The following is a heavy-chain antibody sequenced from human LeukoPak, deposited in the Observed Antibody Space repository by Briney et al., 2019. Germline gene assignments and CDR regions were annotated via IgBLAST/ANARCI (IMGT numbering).Heavy chain of an antibody. Sequence: GGSLRLSCAASGFTFSSYGMHWVRQAPGKGLEWVAFIRYDGSHEYYADSVKGRFTISRDNSKNTLYLQMNSVRSEDTALYYCAKPSGSGVDYWGQGTRVTVSS. CDR3: AKPSGSGVDY. J-gene: IGHJ4*01. V-gene: IGHV3-30*02. CDR1: GFTFSSYG. D-gene: IGHD1-26*01. CDR2: IRYDGSHE.